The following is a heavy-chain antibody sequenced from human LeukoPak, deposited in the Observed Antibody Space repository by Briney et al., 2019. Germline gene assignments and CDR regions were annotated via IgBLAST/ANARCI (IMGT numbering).Heavy chain of an antibody. V-gene: IGHV1-24*01. CDR2: FDPKEGER. Sequence: ASVKVSCKVSGDTLTELSMHWVRQAPGKGLEWMGGFDPKEGERVYAQNFQGRFTMTEDTSSGTAYMELNSLRSEDTAVYYCATGVGAIDYWGQGTLVTVSS. J-gene: IGHJ4*02. CDR1: GDTLTELS. D-gene: IGHD1-26*01. CDR3: ATGVGAIDY.